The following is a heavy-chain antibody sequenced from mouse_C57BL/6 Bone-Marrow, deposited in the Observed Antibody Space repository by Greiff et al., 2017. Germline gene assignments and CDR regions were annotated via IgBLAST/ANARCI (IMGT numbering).Heavy chain of an antibody. J-gene: IGHJ3*01. Sequence: EVKLVESGGDLVKPGGSLKLSCAASGFTFSSYGMSWVRQTPDKRLEWVATISSGGSYTYYPDSVKGRFTISRDNAKNTLYMHMGSLTSEDTAMLYCAGHGPSDSSCYSFAYWGKGTLVTVSA. CDR1: GFTFSSYG. D-gene: IGHD3-2*02. CDR3: AGHGPSDSSCYSFAY. CDR2: ISSGGSYT. V-gene: IGHV5-6*01.